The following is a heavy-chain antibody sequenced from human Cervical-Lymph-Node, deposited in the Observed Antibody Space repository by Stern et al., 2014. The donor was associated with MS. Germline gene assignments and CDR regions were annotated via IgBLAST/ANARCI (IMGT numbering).Heavy chain of an antibody. V-gene: IGHV1-69*01. J-gene: IGHJ3*02. D-gene: IGHD5-24*01. CDR2: IIPILGSP. CDR3: ARDRRDAHTFAFDN. CDR1: GGTFSSLA. Sequence: VPLVESGAEVKKPGSSVKVSCKASGGTFSSLAINWVRQASGQGLEWIGGIIPILGSPNYAQKFQDRVTISADASTRTVYMELSSLRSEDTGVYFCARDRRDAHTFAFDNWGQGTLVTVSS.